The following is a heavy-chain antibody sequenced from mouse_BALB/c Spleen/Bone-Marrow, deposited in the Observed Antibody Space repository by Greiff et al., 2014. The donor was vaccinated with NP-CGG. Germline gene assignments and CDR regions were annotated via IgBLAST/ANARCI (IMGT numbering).Heavy chain of an antibody. Sequence: QVQLQQPGPGLVAPSQSLSITCTVSGFSLTSYGVYWARQPPGKGLEWLGVIWAGGSTNYNSGLMSRLNISKDNSKSQVLLKMNGLQTDDTAMYYCARVYGSSYDPYYYAMDYWGQGTSVTVSS. CDR2: IWAGGST. CDR1: GFSLTSYG. J-gene: IGHJ4*01. V-gene: IGHV2-9*02. CDR3: ARVYGSSYDPYYYAMDY. D-gene: IGHD1-1*01.